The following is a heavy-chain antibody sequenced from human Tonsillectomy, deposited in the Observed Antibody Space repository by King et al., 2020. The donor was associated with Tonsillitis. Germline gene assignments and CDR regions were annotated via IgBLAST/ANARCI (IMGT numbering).Heavy chain of an antibody. CDR1: GFTFSSYG. D-gene: IGHD4-17*01. V-gene: IGHV3-30*18. Sequence: VQLVESGGGVVQPGRSLRLSCAASGFTFSSYGMHWVRQAPGKGLEWVAVISYDESNKYYADSVKGRFTISRDNSKNTLYLQMNSLRAEDTAVYYCANSDYPYYGDDNRYGMDVWGQGTTVTV. CDR3: ANSDYPYYGDDNRYGMDV. J-gene: IGHJ6*02. CDR2: ISYDESNK.